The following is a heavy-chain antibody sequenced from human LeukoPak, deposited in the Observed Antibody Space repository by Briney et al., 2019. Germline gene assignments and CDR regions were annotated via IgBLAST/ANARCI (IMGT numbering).Heavy chain of an antibody. Sequence: GGSLRLSCAASGFIFSSYGMHWVRQAPGKGLEWVAVISYDGSNKYYADSVKGRFTISRDNSKNTLYLQMNSLRAEDTAVYYCAKAAADTAMLNDYWGQGTLVTVSS. CDR2: ISYDGSNK. CDR1: GFIFSSYG. D-gene: IGHD5-18*01. CDR3: AKAAADTAMLNDY. J-gene: IGHJ4*02. V-gene: IGHV3-30*18.